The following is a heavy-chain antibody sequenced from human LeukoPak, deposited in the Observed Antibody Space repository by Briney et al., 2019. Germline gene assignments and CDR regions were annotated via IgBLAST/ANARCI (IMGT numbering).Heavy chain of an antibody. V-gene: IGHV4-59*01. D-gene: IGHD6-13*01. CDR3: ARWDIAAAGTSWFDP. CDR2: IYYSGST. Sequence: SETLSLTCTVSGGSISSYYWSWIRQPPGKGLEWIGYIYYSGSTNYNPSLKSRVTISVDTSKNQFSLKLSSVTAADTAVYYCARWDIAAAGTSWFDPWGQGTLVTVSS. CDR1: GGSISSYY. J-gene: IGHJ5*02.